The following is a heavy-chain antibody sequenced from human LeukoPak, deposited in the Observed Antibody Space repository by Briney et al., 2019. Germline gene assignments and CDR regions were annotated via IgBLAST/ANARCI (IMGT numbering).Heavy chain of an antibody. CDR2: IQQDGSET. J-gene: IGHJ4*02. V-gene: IGHV3-7*01. CDR3: ARDGGGLDY. Sequence: GGSLRLSCAASGFSFGIYWMSWVRQAPGKGLEWVTYIQQDGSETYYADSVKGRFTISRDNAKNSLHLQMNSLRVEDTAVYYCARDGGGLDYWGQGTQVTVSS. D-gene: IGHD3-16*01. CDR1: GFSFGIYW.